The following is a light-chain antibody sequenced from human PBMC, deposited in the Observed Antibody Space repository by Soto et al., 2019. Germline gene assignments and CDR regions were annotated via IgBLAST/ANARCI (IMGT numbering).Light chain of an antibody. Sequence: EIVLTQSPGTLSLSPGERATLSCRASQNVASSDIAWFQQKPVQPPRLLIYTASSRAPGIPDRFRGSGAGTDFTLSISRLEPEDFAVYYCHKYGPSPLTFGGGTKVEIK. CDR3: HKYGPSPLT. J-gene: IGKJ4*01. CDR1: QNVASSD. CDR2: TAS. V-gene: IGKV3-20*01.